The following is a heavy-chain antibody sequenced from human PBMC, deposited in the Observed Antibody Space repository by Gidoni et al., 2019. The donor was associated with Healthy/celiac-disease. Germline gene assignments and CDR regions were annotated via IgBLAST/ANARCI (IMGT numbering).Heavy chain of an antibody. CDR1: GYTFTSYA. CDR2: INAGNGNT. J-gene: IGHJ4*02. Sequence: LVQSGAEVKKPGASVKVSCKASGYTFTSYAMHWVRQAPGQRLEWMGWINAGNGNTKYSQKFQARVTITRDTSASTAYMELSSLRSEDTAVYYCAREGPPVATMGGGWGQGTLVTVSS. V-gene: IGHV1-3*01. D-gene: IGHD5-12*01. CDR3: AREGPPVATMGGG.